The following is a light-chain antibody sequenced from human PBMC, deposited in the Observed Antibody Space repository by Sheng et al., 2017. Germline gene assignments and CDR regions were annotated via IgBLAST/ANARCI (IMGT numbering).Light chain of an antibody. Sequence: EIVLTQSPGVLSLSPGERATLSCRASQSVHVFLAWSQQKPGQAPRLLIYGASTRAPGIPDRFSGSGSGTEFTLTISSVESEDLAVYYCHQYKTWQWTFGQGTKVEIK. J-gene: IGKJ1*01. V-gene: IGKV3D-15*01. CDR3: HQYKTWQWT. CDR1: QSVHVF. CDR2: GAS.